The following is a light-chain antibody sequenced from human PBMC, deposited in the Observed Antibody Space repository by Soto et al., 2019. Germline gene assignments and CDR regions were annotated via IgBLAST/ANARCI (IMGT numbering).Light chain of an antibody. V-gene: IGKV3-20*01. CDR3: QHYGSSPRT. CDR1: QSITNNY. CDR2: GAS. Sequence: EIVLTQSPGTLSFSPGERATLSCRASQSITNNYLAWYQQKAGQVPRLLLYGASTRPTGIPDRFSGSGSGTDFTLTVTRLEPDDVAVYDCQHYGSSPRTFGQGTKVDIK. J-gene: IGKJ1*01.